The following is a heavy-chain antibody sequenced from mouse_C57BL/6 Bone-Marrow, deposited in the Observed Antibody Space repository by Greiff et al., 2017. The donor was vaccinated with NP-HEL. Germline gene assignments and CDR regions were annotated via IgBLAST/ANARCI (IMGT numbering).Heavy chain of an antibody. J-gene: IGHJ4*01. D-gene: IGHD4-1*01. CDR3: ARRGLNWDLYAMDY. CDR2: IYPGGGYT. V-gene: IGHV1-63*01. Sequence: QVQLQQSGAELVRPGTSVKMSCKASGYTFTNYWIGWAKQRPGHGLEWIGDIYPGGGYTNYNEKFKGKATLTADKSSSTAYMQFSSLTSEDSAIYYGARRGLNWDLYAMDYWGQGTSVTVSS. CDR1: GYTFTNYW.